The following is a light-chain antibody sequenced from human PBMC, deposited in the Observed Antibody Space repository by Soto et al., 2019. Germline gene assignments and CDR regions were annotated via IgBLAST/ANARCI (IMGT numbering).Light chain of an antibody. J-gene: IGKJ5*01. Sequence: EIVLTQSPASLSLSPGERATVSCRASQSVPRHLAWYQQMPGLPPRLLIYDASSRATGVPDRFSGSGSGTDFILTISSLEPEDFAGYYCQQSSNWPPEITFGQGTRLEIK. V-gene: IGKV3-11*01. CDR2: DAS. CDR3: QQSSNWPPEIT. CDR1: QSVPRH.